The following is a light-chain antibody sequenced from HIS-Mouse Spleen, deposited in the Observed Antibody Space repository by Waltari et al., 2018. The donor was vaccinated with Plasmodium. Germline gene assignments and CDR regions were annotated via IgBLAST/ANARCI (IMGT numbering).Light chain of an antibody. CDR3: QSADSSGTYQV. Sequence: SYELTQPPSVSVSPGQTARITCSGDALPTQYAYWYQQKPGQAPLLVIYKDSERPSGIPERFSGSSSGTTVTLTISGVQAEDEADYYCQSADSSGTYQVFGGGTKLTVL. CDR1: ALPTQY. V-gene: IGLV3-25*03. CDR2: KDS. J-gene: IGLJ2*01.